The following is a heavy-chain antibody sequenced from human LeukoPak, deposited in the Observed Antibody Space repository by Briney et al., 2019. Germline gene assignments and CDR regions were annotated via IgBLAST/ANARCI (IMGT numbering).Heavy chain of an antibody. CDR1: GXTFSGYS. Sequence: GGSLRLPCAASGXTFSGYSMNWVRQAPGKELEWVSSISSSSSYIYYADSVKGRFTISRDNAKNSLYLQMNSLRAEDTAVYYCARDLGSLRSSYWYFDLWGRGTLVTVSS. CDR3: ARDLGSLRSSYWYFDL. J-gene: IGHJ2*01. V-gene: IGHV3-21*01. CDR2: ISSSSSYI. D-gene: IGHD5-12*01.